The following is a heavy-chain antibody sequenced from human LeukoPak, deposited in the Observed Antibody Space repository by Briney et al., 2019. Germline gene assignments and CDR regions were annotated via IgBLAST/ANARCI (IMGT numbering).Heavy chain of an antibody. V-gene: IGHV4-59*01. J-gene: IGHJ6*03. CDR3: ARVAAAGILNYYYYMDV. Sequence: NPSETLSLTCTVSGGSISSYYWSWIRQPPGKGLEWIGYIYYSGSTNYNPSLKSRVTISVDTSKNQFSLKLSSVTAADTAVYYCARVAAAGILNYYYYMDVWGKGTTVTVSS. D-gene: IGHD6-13*01. CDR1: GGSISSYY. CDR2: IYYSGST.